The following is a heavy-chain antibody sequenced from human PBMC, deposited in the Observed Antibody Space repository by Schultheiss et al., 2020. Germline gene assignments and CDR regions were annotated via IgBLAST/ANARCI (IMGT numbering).Heavy chain of an antibody. Sequence: GGSLRLSCAASGFTFSSYAMSWVRQAPGKGLEWVSAISGSGGSTYYADSVKGRFTISRDNAKNSLYLQMNSLRAEDTAVYYCARDTSGWDFDAFDIWGQGTMVTVSS. J-gene: IGHJ3*02. D-gene: IGHD6-19*01. CDR3: ARDTSGWDFDAFDI. CDR1: GFTFSSYA. CDR2: ISGSGGST. V-gene: IGHV3-23*01.